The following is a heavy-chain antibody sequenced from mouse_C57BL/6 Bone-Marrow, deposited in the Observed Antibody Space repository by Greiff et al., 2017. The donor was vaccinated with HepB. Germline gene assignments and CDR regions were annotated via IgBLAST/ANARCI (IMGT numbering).Heavy chain of an antibody. D-gene: IGHD1-1*01. CDR2: IWTGGGT. CDR1: GFSLTSYA. J-gene: IGHJ1*03. Sequence: VQRVESGPGLVAPSQSLSITCTVSGFSLTSYAISWVRQPPGKGLEWLGVIWTGGGTNYNSALKSRLSISKDNSKSQVFLKMNSLQTDDTARYYCAGIPYYYGSRYFDVWGTGTTVTVSS. CDR3: AGIPYYYGSRYFDV. V-gene: IGHV2-9-1*01.